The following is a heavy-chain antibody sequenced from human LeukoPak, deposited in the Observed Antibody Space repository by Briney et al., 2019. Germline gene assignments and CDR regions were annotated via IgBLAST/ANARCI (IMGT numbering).Heavy chain of an antibody. CDR2: TSSSSAYT. D-gene: IGHD6-13*01. Sequence: SGGSLRLSCAASGFTFSSFSMIWVRQAPGKGLEWVSSTSSSSAYTFYAESGKGRFTISRDNAKNSLFLQMNSLRAEDTAVYYCAREPGIAAAGNNYWGQGTLVTVSS. CDR1: GFTFSSFS. CDR3: AREPGIAAAGNNY. V-gene: IGHV3-21*04. J-gene: IGHJ4*02.